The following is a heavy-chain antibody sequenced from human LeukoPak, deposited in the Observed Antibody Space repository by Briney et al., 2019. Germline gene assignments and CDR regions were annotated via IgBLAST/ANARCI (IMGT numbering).Heavy chain of an antibody. D-gene: IGHD3-16*01. J-gene: IGHJ4*02. Sequence: PGGSLRLSCAASGFTFSSYWMHWVRQAPGKGLVWVSRISEDGSSANYADSVKGRFTISRDNAKNTLYLQMNSLRAEDTAVYYCARHLHDWGQGTLVTASS. CDR2: ISEDGSSA. V-gene: IGHV3-74*01. CDR1: GFTFSSYW. CDR3: ARHLHD.